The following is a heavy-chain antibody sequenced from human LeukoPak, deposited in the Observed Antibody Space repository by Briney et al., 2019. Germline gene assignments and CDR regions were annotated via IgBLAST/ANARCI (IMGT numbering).Heavy chain of an antibody. J-gene: IGHJ4*02. CDR3: ARNRDGYNSFDY. CDR1: GGSISSGGYY. V-gene: IGHV4-31*03. Sequence: PSQTLSLTCTVSGGSISSGGYYWSWIRQPPGKGLEWIGYIYYSGSSYYNPSLRSRVTISVDTSKNHFSLKLSSVTAADTAVYYCARNRDGYNSFDYWGQGTLVTVSS. CDR2: IYYSGSS. D-gene: IGHD5-24*01.